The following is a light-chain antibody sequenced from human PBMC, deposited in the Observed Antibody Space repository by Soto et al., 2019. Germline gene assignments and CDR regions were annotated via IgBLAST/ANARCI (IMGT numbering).Light chain of an antibody. J-gene: IGKJ1*01. V-gene: IGKV1-5*03. CDR1: QSISSW. CDR2: KAS. Sequence: DIQMTQSPSTLSASVGDRVTITCRASQSISSWLAWYQQKPGTAPNLLIYKASTLQSGVPSRFSGCGSGTEFTLTISSLQPDDAETYYCQHYNENWTFGQGTKVEIK. CDR3: QHYNENWT.